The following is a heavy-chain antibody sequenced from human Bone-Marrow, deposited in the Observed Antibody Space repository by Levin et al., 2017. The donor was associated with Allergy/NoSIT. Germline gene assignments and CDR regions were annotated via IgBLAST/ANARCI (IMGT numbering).Heavy chain of an antibody. CDR1: GGSISSSSYY. CDR2: IYYSGST. J-gene: IGHJ4*02. Sequence: NPSETLSLTCTVSGGSISSSSYYWGWIRQPPGKGLEWIGSIYYSGSTYYNPSLKSRVTISVDTSKNQFSLKLSSVTAADTAVYYCARHRRIRGYYDYVWGILDYWGQGTLVTVSS. D-gene: IGHD3-16*01. V-gene: IGHV4-39*01. CDR3: ARHRRIRGYYDYVWGILDY.